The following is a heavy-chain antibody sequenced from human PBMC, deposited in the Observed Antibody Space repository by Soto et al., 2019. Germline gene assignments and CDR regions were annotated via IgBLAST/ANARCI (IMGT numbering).Heavy chain of an antibody. Sequence: QVQLVQSGAVVKRPGASVKVSCKASGYDFTNWGLSWVRQAPGQGPEWMGWISGYNGNTNYAQKFQGRVTMTTDTFTTTGYMELWGLTYDDTAVYYCARGRVGRGEMAAVLSDYWGQGTLVTVSS. CDR1: GYDFTNWG. J-gene: IGHJ4*02. CDR3: ARGRVGRGEMAAVLSDY. D-gene: IGHD3-3*02. CDR2: ISGYNGNT. V-gene: IGHV1-18*01.